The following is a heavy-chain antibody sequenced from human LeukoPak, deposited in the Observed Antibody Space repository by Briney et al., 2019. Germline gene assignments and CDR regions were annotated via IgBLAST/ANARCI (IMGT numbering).Heavy chain of an antibody. V-gene: IGHV4-59*08. D-gene: IGHD2-15*01. CDR3: ARGATGYCSGGSCSYNWFDP. Sequence: SETLSLTCTVSGGSISSYYWSWIRQPPGKGLEWIGYIYYSGSTYYNPSLKSRVTISVDTSKNQFSLKLSSVTAADTAVYYCARGATGYCSGGSCSYNWFDPWGQGTLVTVSS. CDR2: IYYSGST. CDR1: GGSISSYY. J-gene: IGHJ5*02.